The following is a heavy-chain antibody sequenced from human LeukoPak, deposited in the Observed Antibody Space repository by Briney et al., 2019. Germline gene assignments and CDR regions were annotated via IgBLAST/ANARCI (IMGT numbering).Heavy chain of an antibody. CDR1: GYTFTSYA. CDR2: IIPIFGTA. CDR3: AKDWHILTGRNCFDP. Sequence: ASVKVSCKASGYTFTSYAMNWVRQAPGQGLEWMGGIIPIFGTANYAQKFQGRVTITADKSTSTAYMELRSLRFDDTAIYYCAKDWHILTGRNCFDPWGQGTLVTVSS. D-gene: IGHD3-9*01. J-gene: IGHJ5*02. V-gene: IGHV1-69*06.